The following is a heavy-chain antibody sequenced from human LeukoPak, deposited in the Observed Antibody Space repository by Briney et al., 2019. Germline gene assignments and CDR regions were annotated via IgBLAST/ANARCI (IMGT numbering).Heavy chain of an antibody. Sequence: GSSVKVSCKASGGTFSSYAISWVRQAPGQGLEWMGGIIPIFGTANYAQKFQGRVTITADESTSTAYMELRSLRSDDTAVYYCARVGDSMVRGVPPYYYYGMDVWGQGTTVTVSS. CDR1: GGTFSSYA. J-gene: IGHJ6*02. CDR2: IIPIFGTA. V-gene: IGHV1-69*01. CDR3: ARVGDSMVRGVPPYYYYGMDV. D-gene: IGHD3-10*01.